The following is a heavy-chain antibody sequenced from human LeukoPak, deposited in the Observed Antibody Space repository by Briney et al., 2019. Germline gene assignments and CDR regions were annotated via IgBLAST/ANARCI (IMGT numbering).Heavy chain of an antibody. CDR3: ARVEVAYCGGDCYRAYFDY. D-gene: IGHD2-21*02. CDR2: ISAYNGNT. J-gene: IGHJ4*02. CDR1: GYTFTSYG. V-gene: IGHV1-18*01. Sequence: ASVKVSCKASGYTFTSYGISWVRQAPGQGLEWMGWISAYNGNTNYAQKLQGRVTMTTDTSTSTAYMELRSLRSDDTAVYYCARVEVAYCGGDCYRAYFDYWGQGTLVTVSS.